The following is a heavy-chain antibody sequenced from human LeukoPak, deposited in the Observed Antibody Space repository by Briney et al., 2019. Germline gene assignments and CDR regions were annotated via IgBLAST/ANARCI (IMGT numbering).Heavy chain of an antibody. D-gene: IGHD3-16*01. V-gene: IGHV3-11*06. CDR3: ARDIRGDFDY. J-gene: IGHJ4*02. Sequence: PGGSLRLSCAASGLTFSDHSMNWIRQAPGKGLEWVSYIRSSGTYTNYADSVKGRFTISRDNSKNTLYLQMNSLRAEDTAVYYCARDIRGDFDYWGQGTLVTVSS. CDR1: GLTFSDHS. CDR2: IRSSGTYT.